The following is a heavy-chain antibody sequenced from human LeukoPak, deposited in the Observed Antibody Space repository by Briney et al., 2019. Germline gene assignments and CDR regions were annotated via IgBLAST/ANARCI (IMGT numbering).Heavy chain of an antibody. CDR2: ICDSGRTI. D-gene: IGHD3-22*01. CDR3: ARDRLGDYDHSGYYDK. V-gene: IGHV3-48*04. Sequence: QPGGSLRLSCAASGFTFSSHAMSWVRQAPGKGLEWVSYICDSGRTIYYADSVKGRFTISRDNAKNSVYLQMNNLGAEDTAVYYCARDRLGDYDHSGYYDKWGQGTLVTVSS. J-gene: IGHJ4*02. CDR1: GFTFSSHA.